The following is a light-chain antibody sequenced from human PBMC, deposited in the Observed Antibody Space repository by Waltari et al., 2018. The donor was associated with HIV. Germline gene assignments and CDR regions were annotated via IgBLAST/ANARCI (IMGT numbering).Light chain of an antibody. Sequence: QPQLTQPAPVSASHAQSITISCSGNCSGVCGYNYISQHPHHPGKAPIPMIYDVSKQPSGVPNRYACAMDSSTASLTIAGLEAEDEAGYCCSGESSSGTPVVVSGGTKLTVL. J-gene: IGLJ2*01. CDR3: SGESSSGTPVV. CDR1: CSGVCGYNY. V-gene: IGLV2-14*03. CDR2: DVS.